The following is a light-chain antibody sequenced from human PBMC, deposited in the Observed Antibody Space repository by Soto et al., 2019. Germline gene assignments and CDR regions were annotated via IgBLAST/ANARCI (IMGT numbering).Light chain of an antibody. CDR1: QSISSN. J-gene: IGKJ5*01. CDR2: GAS. V-gene: IGKV3-15*01. Sequence: EIVMTQSPGTLSVSPGERATLSCRASQSISSNLAWYQQKPGQAPRLLIYGASTRATGIPARFSGSGSGTEFTLTISSLQSEDFAVYYCQQYNRWFSITFGQGTRLEIK. CDR3: QQYNRWFSIT.